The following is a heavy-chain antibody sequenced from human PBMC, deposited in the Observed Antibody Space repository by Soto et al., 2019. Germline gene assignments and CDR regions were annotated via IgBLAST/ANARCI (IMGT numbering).Heavy chain of an antibody. D-gene: IGHD6-19*01. J-gene: IGHJ4*02. CDR3: ARDLRSYSSGWYFDY. Sequence: GASVKVSCKASGYTFTSYAMHWVCQAPGQRLEWMGWINAYNGDTNYAQKLQGRVTMTTDTSTSTAYMELRSLRSDDTAVYYCARDLRSYSSGWYFDYWGQGTLVTVSS. CDR1: GYTFTSYA. CDR2: INAYNGDT. V-gene: IGHV1-18*01.